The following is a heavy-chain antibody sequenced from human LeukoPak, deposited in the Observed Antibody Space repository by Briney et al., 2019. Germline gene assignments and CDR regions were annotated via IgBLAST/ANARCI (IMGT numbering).Heavy chain of an antibody. Sequence: GGSLRLSCAASGFTFSSYAMTWVRQAPGKGLEWISVISASGGVTEYADSVKGRFTVSRDNSKNTLYLQMNSLRAEDTAVYYCARGYYYYDSSGYYSEAYWGQGTLVTVSS. CDR3: ARGYYYYDSSGYYSEAY. J-gene: IGHJ4*02. V-gene: IGHV3-23*01. CDR2: ISASGGVT. CDR1: GFTFSSYA. D-gene: IGHD3-22*01.